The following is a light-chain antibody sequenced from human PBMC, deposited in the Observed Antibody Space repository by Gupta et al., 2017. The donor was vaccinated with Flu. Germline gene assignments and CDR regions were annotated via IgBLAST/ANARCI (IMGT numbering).Light chain of an antibody. Sequence: ELLLTPSPGTLSLSPGERATLSCRASQSVSSSYLAWYQQKPGQAPRLLIYGASSRATGIPDRFSGSGSGTDFTLTISRLEPEDFAVYYCQQYGSSLFTFGPGTKVDIK. CDR1: QSVSSSY. CDR3: QQYGSSLFT. J-gene: IGKJ3*01. V-gene: IGKV3-20*01. CDR2: GAS.